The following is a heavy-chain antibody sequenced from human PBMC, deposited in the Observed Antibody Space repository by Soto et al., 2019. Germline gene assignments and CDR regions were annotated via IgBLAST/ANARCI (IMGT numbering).Heavy chain of an antibody. Sequence: ASVKVSCKASGYTFSSDDINWLRQATGKGLEWMGWMNPNSGSTVYAQKFQGRGTITTNASRSTAYMELRSLRAEDTAVYYCTREKYEVGATGYYYYGLDVWGQGTTVTVS. CDR2: MNPNSGST. CDR1: GYTFSSDD. V-gene: IGHV1-8*01. D-gene: IGHD1-26*01. CDR3: TREKYEVGATGYYYYGLDV. J-gene: IGHJ6*02.